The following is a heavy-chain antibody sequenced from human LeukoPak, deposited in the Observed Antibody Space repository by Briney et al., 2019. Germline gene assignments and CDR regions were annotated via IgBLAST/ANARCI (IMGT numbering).Heavy chain of an antibody. Sequence: ASVKVSCKASGYTFTSYYMHWVRQAPGQGLEWMGIINPSGGSTSYAQKFQGRVAMTRDTSTSTVYMELSSLRSEDTAVYYCARTYYDFRSGSWYFDPWGRGTLITVSS. D-gene: IGHD3-3*01. CDR3: ARTYYDFRSGSWYFDP. J-gene: IGHJ2*01. CDR2: INPSGGST. V-gene: IGHV1-46*01. CDR1: GYTFTSYY.